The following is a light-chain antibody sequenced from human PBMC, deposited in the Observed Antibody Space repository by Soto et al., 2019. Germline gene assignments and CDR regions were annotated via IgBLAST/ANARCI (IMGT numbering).Light chain of an antibody. CDR1: SSDIGAYNY. CDR2: EVS. J-gene: IGLJ1*01. V-gene: IGLV2-8*01. Sequence: QSVLTQPPSASGSPGQSVTISCTGTSSDIGAYNYVSWYQQYPGKAPKLMIFEVSKRPSGVPDRFSGSKSGNTASLTVSGLQADYEADYYCCSYYASYNLIFGTGTVVTVL. CDR3: CSYYASYNLI.